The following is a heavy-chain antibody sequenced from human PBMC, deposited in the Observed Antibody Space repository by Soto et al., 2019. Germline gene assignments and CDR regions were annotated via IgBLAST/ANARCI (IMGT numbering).Heavy chain of an antibody. CDR3: ARGYCSGGSCYLNWFDP. CDR2: IYYSGST. J-gene: IGHJ5*02. CDR1: GGSISSYY. D-gene: IGHD2-15*01. V-gene: IGHV4-59*01. Sequence: SETLSLTCTVSGGSISSYYWSWIRQPPGKGLEWIGYIYYSGSTNYNPSLKSRVTISVDTSKNQFSLKLSSVTAADTAVYYCARGYCSGGSCYLNWFDPWGQGTLVTVSS.